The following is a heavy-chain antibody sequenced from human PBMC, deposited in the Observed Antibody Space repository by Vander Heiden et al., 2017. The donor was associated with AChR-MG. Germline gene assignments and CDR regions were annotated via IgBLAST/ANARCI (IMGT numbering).Heavy chain of an antibody. Sequence: QVQLQQWGAGLLKPSETLSLTCAVYGGSFSGYYWSWIRQPPGKGLEWIGEINHSGSTNYNPSLKSRVTIAVDTSKNQFSLKLSSVTAADTAVYYCARVRGYSYGMERTYYYYGMDVWGQGTTVTVSS. CDR2: INHSGST. CDR3: ARVRGYSYGMERTYYYYGMDV. D-gene: IGHD5-18*01. V-gene: IGHV4-34*01. CDR1: GGSFSGYY. J-gene: IGHJ6*02.